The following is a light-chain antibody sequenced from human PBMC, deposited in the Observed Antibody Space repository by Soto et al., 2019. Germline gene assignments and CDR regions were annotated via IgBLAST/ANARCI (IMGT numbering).Light chain of an antibody. J-gene: IGKJ3*01. Sequence: DIVMTQCPDSLAVSLGERATINCKSSQSVLYSSNNKNYLAWYQQKPGQPPKLLIYWASTRESGVPDRFSGSGSGTDFTLTISSLFSEDVAVYDCQHYHSLHFTFVHAARV. V-gene: IGKV4-1*01. CDR1: QSVLYSSNNKNY. CDR2: WAS. CDR3: QHYHSLHFT.